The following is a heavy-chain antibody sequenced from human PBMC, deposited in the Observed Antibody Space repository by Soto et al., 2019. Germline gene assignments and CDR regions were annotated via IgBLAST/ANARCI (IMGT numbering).Heavy chain of an antibody. V-gene: IGHV4-61*01. CDR1: GGSVSSGSYY. CDR2: IYYSGST. CDR3: ARGPGIVTGYHKPYYFDY. D-gene: IGHD3-9*01. J-gene: IGHJ4*02. Sequence: SETLSLTCTVSGGSVSSGSYYWSWIRQPPGKGLEWIGYIYYSGSTNYNPSLKSRVTISVDTSKNQFSLMLSSVTAADTAVYYCARGPGIVTGYHKPYYFDYWGQGTLVTVSS.